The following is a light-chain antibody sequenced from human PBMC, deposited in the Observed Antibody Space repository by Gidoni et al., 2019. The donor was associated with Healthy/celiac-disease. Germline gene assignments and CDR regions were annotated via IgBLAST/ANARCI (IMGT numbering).Light chain of an antibody. CDR3: QQRSNWPPT. Sequence: DIVLTQPPATLSLSPGERATLSCRASQSISSYLAWYQQKPGQAPRLLIYDASNRATGIPARFSGSGSGTDFTLTISSLEPEDFAVYYCQQRSNWPPTFGQGTKLEIK. J-gene: IGKJ2*01. V-gene: IGKV3-11*01. CDR2: DAS. CDR1: QSISSY.